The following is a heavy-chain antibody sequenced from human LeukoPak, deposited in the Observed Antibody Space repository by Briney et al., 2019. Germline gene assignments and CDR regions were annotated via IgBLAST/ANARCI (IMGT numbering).Heavy chain of an antibody. D-gene: IGHD1-26*01. CDR2: INSAGSST. CDR1: GFTFSNYW. J-gene: IGHJ6*03. Sequence: PGGSLRLSCAASGFTFSNYWMHWVRHAPGKGLVWVSRINSAGSSTSYADSVKGRFTLSRDNAENTLYLQMNSLRAEDTAVYYCARVSSGSYFGYYYYYMDVWGKGTTVTVSS. V-gene: IGHV3-74*01. CDR3: ARVSSGSYFGYYYYYMDV.